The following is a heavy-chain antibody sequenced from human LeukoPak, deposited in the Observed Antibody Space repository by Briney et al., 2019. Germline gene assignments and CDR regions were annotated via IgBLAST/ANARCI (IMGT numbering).Heavy chain of an antibody. J-gene: IGHJ4*02. CDR2: IKQDGSEK. V-gene: IGHV3-7*01. Sequence: WGSLRLSCAASGFTFSSYCMSWVRQAPGKGLEWVANIKQDGSEKYYVDSVRGRITVSRDNAKKSLYLQMNSLRAEDTAVYYCARVSAERSGWYVEYFDYWGQGTLVTASS. CDR3: ARVSAERSGWYVEYFDY. CDR1: GFTFSSYC. D-gene: IGHD6-19*01.